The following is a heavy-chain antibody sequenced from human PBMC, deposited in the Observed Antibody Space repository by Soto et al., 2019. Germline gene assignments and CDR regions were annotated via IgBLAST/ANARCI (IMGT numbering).Heavy chain of an antibody. CDR2: INHSGST. Sequence: PSETLSLTCAVYGGSFSGYYWSWIRQPPGKGLEWIGEINHSGSTNYNPSLKSRVTISVDTSKNQFSLKLSSVTAADTAVYYCARGRGWNYYDSSGYYSPSFLDYWGQGTLVTVSS. D-gene: IGHD3-22*01. J-gene: IGHJ4*02. CDR3: ARGRGWNYYDSSGYYSPSFLDY. CDR1: GGSFSGYY. V-gene: IGHV4-34*01.